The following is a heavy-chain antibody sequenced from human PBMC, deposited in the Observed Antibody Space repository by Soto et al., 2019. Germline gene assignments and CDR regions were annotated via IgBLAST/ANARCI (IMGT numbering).Heavy chain of an antibody. D-gene: IGHD3-10*01. CDR3: ARDLLGFGYTYADV. CDR1: GGTFSNYA. J-gene: IGHJ6*01. Sequence: QVQLVQSGAEVKKPGSSVKVSCKASGGTFSNYALISWVRQAPGQGLEWMGGIIPIDATVNYAQKFQGRSTITADESTTTAYMDLGSLRSEDTAVYYCARDLLGFGYTYADVWGQGTTVTVSS. CDR2: IIPIDATV. V-gene: IGHV1-69*12.